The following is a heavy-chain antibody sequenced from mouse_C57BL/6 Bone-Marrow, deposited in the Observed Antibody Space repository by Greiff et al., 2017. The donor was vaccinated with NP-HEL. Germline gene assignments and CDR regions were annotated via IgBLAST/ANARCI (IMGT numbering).Heavy chain of an antibody. CDR2: IRLKSDNYAT. J-gene: IGHJ1*03. Sequence: EVKLMESGGGLVQPGGSMKLSCVASGFTFSNYWMNWVRQSPEKGLEWVGQIRLKSDNYATHYAESVKGRFTISRDDSKSSVYLQMNNLRAEDTGIYYCTAFISWGTGTTVTVSS. CDR3: TAFIS. D-gene: IGHD1-1*01. V-gene: IGHV6-3*01. CDR1: GFTFSNYW.